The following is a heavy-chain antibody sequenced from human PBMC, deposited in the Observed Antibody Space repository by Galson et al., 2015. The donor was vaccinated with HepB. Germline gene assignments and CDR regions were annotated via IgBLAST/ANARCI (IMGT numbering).Heavy chain of an antibody. Sequence: SLRLSCAASGFTFSSYSMNWVRQAPGKGLEWVSSISSSSSYIYYADSVKGRFTISRDNAKNSLYLQMNSLRAEDTAVYYCARDRGYSSSSLGVFDYWGQGTLVTVSS. J-gene: IGHJ4*02. V-gene: IGHV3-21*01. CDR1: GFTFSSYS. D-gene: IGHD6-6*01. CDR3: ARDRGYSSSSLGVFDY. CDR2: ISSSSSYI.